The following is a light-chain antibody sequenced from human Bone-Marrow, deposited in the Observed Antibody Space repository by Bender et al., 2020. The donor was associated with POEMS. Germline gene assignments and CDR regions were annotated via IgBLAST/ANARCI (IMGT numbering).Light chain of an antibody. CDR3: QVWTSSSDPPTV. CDR2: DND. V-gene: IGLV3-21*02. Sequence: SYVVTQPPSLSVAPGQTANLAWEGTNLGRRIVHWYQQKPGLVPVVIIYDNDDRPSGITDRFSGSSTGDRATLTITGVEAGDEADYFCQVWTSSSDPPTVFGGGTRMTVL. CDR1: NLGRRI. J-gene: IGLJ2*01.